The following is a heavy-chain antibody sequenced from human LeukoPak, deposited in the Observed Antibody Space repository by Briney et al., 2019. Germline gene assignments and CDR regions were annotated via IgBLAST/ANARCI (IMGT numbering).Heavy chain of an antibody. J-gene: IGHJ5*02. CDR1: GFTFSNYA. CDR3: AQNQWEFPA. CDR2: VSDSGRSA. V-gene: IGHV3-23*01. D-gene: IGHD1-26*01. Sequence: GGSLRLSCAASGFTFSNYAMSWVHQAPGKGLEWVSGVSDSGRSAYYADSVQGRFIISRDNSKNTLYLQMNSLRVEDAAAYFCAQNQWEFPAWGQGTLVTVSS.